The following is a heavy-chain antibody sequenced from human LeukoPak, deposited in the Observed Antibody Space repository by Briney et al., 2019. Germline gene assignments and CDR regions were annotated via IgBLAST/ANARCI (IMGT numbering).Heavy chain of an antibody. CDR2: ISWDGGST. V-gene: IGHV3-43D*03. J-gene: IGHJ4*02. CDR3: AKDIISIRGYDSSGYPDY. CDR1: GFTFDDYA. D-gene: IGHD3-22*01. Sequence: PGGSLRLSCAASGFTFDDYAMHWVRQAPGKGLEWVSLISWDGGSTYYADSVKGRFAISRDNSKNSLYLQMNSLRAEDTALYYCAKDIISIRGYDSSGYPDYWGQGTLVTVSS.